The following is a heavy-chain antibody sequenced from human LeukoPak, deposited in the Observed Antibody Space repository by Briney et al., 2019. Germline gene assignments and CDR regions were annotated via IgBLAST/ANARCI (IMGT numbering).Heavy chain of an antibody. Sequence: SVKVSCKASGFTFSNSAVQWVRQARGQRLEWIGWIVVGSGNTNYAQKFQERVTITRDMSTSTAYMELSSLRSEDTAVYYCTSDPTFYSGRYCFDYWGQGTLVTVPS. CDR2: IVVGSGNT. CDR1: GFTFSNSA. D-gene: IGHD1-26*01. J-gene: IGHJ4*02. V-gene: IGHV1-58*01. CDR3: TSDPTFYSGRYCFDY.